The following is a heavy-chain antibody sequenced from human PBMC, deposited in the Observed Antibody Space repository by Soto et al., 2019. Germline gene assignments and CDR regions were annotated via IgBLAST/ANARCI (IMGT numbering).Heavy chain of an antibody. J-gene: IGHJ6*02. CDR2: LNGDGTTT. D-gene: IGHD1-20*01. Sequence: EVQVVESGGGLVQPGVSLRLSCEASGFTFSSYWMHWVRQVPGKGLAWVSRLNGDGTTTNYADSVKGRFTISRDNAKNTVYLQMSSLRAEDTAVYYWARGIRYQYGMDVWGQGTTVTVSS. CDR3: ARGIRYQYGMDV. V-gene: IGHV3-74*01. CDR1: GFTFSSYW.